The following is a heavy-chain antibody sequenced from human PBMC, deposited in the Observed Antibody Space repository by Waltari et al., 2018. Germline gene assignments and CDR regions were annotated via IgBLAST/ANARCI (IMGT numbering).Heavy chain of an antibody. CDR3: ARGAWTFSYDSSGFPHYYFDS. Sequence: QVQLQESGPGLVKPSETLSLSCNISGGPISTHYWSWIRQPPGRGLECLGHIYFRVITNSSPSIKSRVTISLDTDNNQFSLKLTSVNAADTAVYYCARGAWTFSYDSSGFPHYYFDSWGPGLLVTVSS. CDR2: IYFRVIT. V-gene: IGHV4-59*03. D-gene: IGHD3-22*01. CDR1: GGPISTHY. J-gene: IGHJ4*02.